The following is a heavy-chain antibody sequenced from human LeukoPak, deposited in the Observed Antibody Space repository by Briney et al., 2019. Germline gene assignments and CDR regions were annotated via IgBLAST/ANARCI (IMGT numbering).Heavy chain of an antibody. CDR3: ARDTWYSNSWLHAFDI. Sequence: GGPLRLPCAASGFPFSDYAMNWVREAPGKGGEWFSFINSNSRTIYYADSVKGRFTISRDNAKNSLYLQMYSLRAEDTGLYYCARDTWYSNSWLHAFDIWGRGTMVTVSS. CDR1: GFPFSDYA. V-gene: IGHV3-48*01. CDR2: INSNSRTI. J-gene: IGHJ3*02. D-gene: IGHD6-13*01.